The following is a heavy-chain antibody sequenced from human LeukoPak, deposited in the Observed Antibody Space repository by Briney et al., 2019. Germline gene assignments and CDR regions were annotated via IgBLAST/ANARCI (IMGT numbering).Heavy chain of an antibody. CDR3: ARDPRDHHCSDTRCYEKYYGMDV. J-gene: IGHJ6*02. CDR2: ISYEGSNK. CDR1: GFTFSSYA. Sequence: PGGSLRPSCAASGFTFSSYAMHWVRQAPGKGLERVAVISYEGSNKYSADSVKGRFTISRDNSKNTLYQQMNSLRAEDTAVYYCARDPRDHHCSDTRCYEKYYGMDVWGQGTTVTVSS. V-gene: IGHV3-30-3*01. D-gene: IGHD2-2*01.